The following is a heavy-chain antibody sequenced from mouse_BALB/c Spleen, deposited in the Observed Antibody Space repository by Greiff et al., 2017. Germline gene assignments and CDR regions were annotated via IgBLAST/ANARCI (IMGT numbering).Heavy chain of an antibody. J-gene: IGHJ3*01. V-gene: IGHV5-4*02. CDR2: ISDGGSYT. Sequence: EVKLVESGGGLVKPGGSLKLSCAASGFTFSDYYMYWVRQTPEKRLEWVATISDGGSYTYYPDSVKGRFTISRDKAKNNLYLQMSSLKSEDTAMYYCARAPYGNGFAYWGQGTLVTVSA. CDR1: GFTFSDYY. CDR3: ARAPYGNGFAY. D-gene: IGHD2-10*02.